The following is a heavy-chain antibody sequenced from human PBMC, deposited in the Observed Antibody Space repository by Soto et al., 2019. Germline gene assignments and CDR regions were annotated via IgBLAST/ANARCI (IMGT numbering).Heavy chain of an antibody. CDR2: ISSNGGST. D-gene: IGHD3-22*01. CDR3: VKDPVYDSSGYYYNNWFDP. Sequence: GGSLRLSCSASGFTFSSYAMHWVRQAPGKGLEYVSAISSNGGSTYYADSVKGRFTISRDNSKNTLYLQMSSLRAEDTAVYYYVKDPVYDSSGYYYNNWFDPWGQGTLVTVSS. J-gene: IGHJ5*02. V-gene: IGHV3-64D*08. CDR1: GFTFSSYA.